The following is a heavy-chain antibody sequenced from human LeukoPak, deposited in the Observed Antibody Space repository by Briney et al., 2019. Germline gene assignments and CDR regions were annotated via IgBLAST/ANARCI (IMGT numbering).Heavy chain of an antibody. V-gene: IGHV3-23*01. Sequence: GGSLRLSCAASGFNFNYYAMTWVGQAPGKGLEWVSAISGSGGSTYYADSVKGRFTISRDNSKNTLYLQMNSLRAEDTAVYYCAKSPEIWSGYYKWGQETLVTVP. CDR1: GFNFNYYA. D-gene: IGHD3-3*01. CDR2: ISGSGGST. CDR3: AKSPEIWSGYYK. J-gene: IGHJ4*02.